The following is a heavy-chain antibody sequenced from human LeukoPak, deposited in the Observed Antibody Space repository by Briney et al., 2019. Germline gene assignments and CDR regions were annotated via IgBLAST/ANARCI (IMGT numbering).Heavy chain of an antibody. V-gene: IGHV1-8*03. CDR3: ATLGGWPGLVSRVDGREPNSDY. J-gene: IGHJ4*02. CDR2: MRPNSGNT. CDR1: GYTFINYD. D-gene: IGHD6-19*01. Sequence: ASVKVSCKASGYTFINYDINWVRQATGQGLEWMGWMRPNSGNTGYAQKFQGRVTITRDTSVTTAYMELSSLRSEDTAVYYCATLGGWPGLVSRVDGREPNSDYWGQGTLVTVSS.